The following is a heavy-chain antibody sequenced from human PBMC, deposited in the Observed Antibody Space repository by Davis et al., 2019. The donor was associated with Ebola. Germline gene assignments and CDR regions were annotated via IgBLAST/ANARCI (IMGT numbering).Heavy chain of an antibody. CDR2: IKQDGSEK. CDR3: ARVRSGYYPSAMDV. V-gene: IGHV3-7*02. CDR1: GFTFSGSA. Sequence: GESLKISCAASGFTFSGSAMHWVRQASGKGLEWVANIKQDGSEKYYVDSVKGRFTISRDNAKNSLFLQMDSLRDEDTAVYFCARVRSGYYPSAMDVWGQGTTVTVSS. J-gene: IGHJ6*02. D-gene: IGHD3-3*01.